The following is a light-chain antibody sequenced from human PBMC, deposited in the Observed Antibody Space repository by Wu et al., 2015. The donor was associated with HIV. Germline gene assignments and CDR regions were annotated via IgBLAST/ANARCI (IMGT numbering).Light chain of an antibody. CDR1: QSXSSN. CDR3: QQYNNWPKT. V-gene: IGKV3-15*01. CDR2: GAS. Sequence: EIVMTQSPATLSVSPGERATLSCRASQSXSSNLAWYQQKPGQAPRPLIYGASTRATGIPARSSGSGSGTEFTLTISSMQSEDFAVYYCQQYNNWPKTFGPGTKVDIK. J-gene: IGKJ3*01.